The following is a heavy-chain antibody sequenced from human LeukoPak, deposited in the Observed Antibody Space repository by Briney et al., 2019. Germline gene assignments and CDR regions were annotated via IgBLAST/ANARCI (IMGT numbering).Heavy chain of an antibody. Sequence: GGSLRLSCAASGFTFSSYAMSWVRQAPGKGLEWASAISGSGGSTYYADSVKGRFTISRDNSKNTLYLQMNSLRAEDTAVYYCLVAGSVEWTEDYWGQGTLVTVSS. CDR3: LVAGSVEWTEDY. CDR1: GFTFSSYA. CDR2: ISGSGGST. V-gene: IGHV3-23*01. J-gene: IGHJ4*02. D-gene: IGHD2-15*01.